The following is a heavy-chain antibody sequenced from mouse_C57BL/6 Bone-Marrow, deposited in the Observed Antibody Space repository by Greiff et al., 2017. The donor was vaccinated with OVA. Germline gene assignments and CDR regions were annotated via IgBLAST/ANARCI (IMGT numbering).Heavy chain of an antibody. V-gene: IGHV5-9-1*02. D-gene: IGHD1-1*01. CDR2: ISSGGDYI. J-gene: IGHJ3*01. CDR1: GFTFSSYA. CDR3: TRGTTVVAPPGFAY. Sequence: EVQLVESGEGLVKPGGSLKLSCAASGFTFSSYAMSWVRQTPEKRLEWVAYISSGGDYIYYADTVKGRFTISRDNARNTLYLQMSSLKSEDTAMYYCTRGTTVVAPPGFAYWGQGTLVTVSA.